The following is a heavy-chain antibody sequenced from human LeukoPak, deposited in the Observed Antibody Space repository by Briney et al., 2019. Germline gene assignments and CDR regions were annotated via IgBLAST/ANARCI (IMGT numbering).Heavy chain of an antibody. V-gene: IGHV4-59*01. Sequence: TSETLSLTCTVSGGSISSYYWSWIRQPPGKGLEWIGYIYYSGSTNYNPSLKSRVTISADTSKKQFSLKLRSVTAADTAVYYCARDGPSVYFDYWGQGTLVTVSS. CDR3: ARDGPSVYFDY. CDR2: IYYSGST. CDR1: GGSISSYY. J-gene: IGHJ4*02.